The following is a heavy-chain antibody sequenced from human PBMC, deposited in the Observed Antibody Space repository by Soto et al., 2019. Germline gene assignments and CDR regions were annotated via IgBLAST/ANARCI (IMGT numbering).Heavy chain of an antibody. CDR1: GFTFSNAW. CDR2: IKSKTDGGTT. CDR3: TTPIDYDFWSGYDPTSFDY. V-gene: IGHV3-15*01. J-gene: IGHJ4*02. Sequence: GGSLRLSCAASGFTFSNAWMSWVRQAPGKGLEWVGRIKSKTDGGTTDYAAPVKGRFTISRDDSKNTLYLQMNSLKTEDTVVYYCTTPIDYDFWSGYDPTSFDYWGQGTLVTVSS. D-gene: IGHD3-3*01.